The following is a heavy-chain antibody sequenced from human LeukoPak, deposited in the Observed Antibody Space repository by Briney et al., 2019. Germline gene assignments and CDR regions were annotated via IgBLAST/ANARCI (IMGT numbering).Heavy chain of an antibody. J-gene: IGHJ4*02. Sequence: GGSLTLSWSPSGFTFSTYLMIWVRQPPGKGLEWVANIKQDGSEKYYVPSVKGRCTLAKDKTKTSLDLQMNSLRAEDTAVYYCARHLSGITGYTYGRGIDYWGQGTLVTVSS. CDR3: ARHLSGITGYTYGRGIDY. CDR2: IKQDGSEK. V-gene: IGHV3-7*01. CDR1: GFTFSTYL. D-gene: IGHD5-18*01.